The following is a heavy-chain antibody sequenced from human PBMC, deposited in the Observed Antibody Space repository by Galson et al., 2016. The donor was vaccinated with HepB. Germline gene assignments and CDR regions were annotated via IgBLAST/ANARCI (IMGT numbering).Heavy chain of an antibody. CDR1: GFALSSFN. CDR3: ARDFDY. V-gene: IGHV3-48*01. J-gene: IGHJ4*02. CDR2: ISSSSSTI. Sequence: SLRLSCAASGFALSSFNMNWVRQTPGKGLEWVSYISSSSSTIYYAASVKGRFTISRDNSKNSLYLQMNRLRAEDTAVYYCARDFDYWGQGTLVTVSS.